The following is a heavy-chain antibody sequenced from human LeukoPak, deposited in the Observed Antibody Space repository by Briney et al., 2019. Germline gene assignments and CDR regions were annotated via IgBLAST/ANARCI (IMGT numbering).Heavy chain of an antibody. V-gene: IGHV1-2*02. D-gene: IGHD2-2*01. CDR3: ARGSRGYCSSTSCPYDAFDI. CDR2: INPNSGGT. CDR1: GYTFTGYY. Sequence: GASVKVSCKASGYTFTGYYMHWVRQAPGQGLEWMGWINPNSGGTNYAQKFQGRVTMTRDTSISTAYMELSRLRSDDTAVYYCARGSRGYCSSTSCPYDAFDIWGQGTMVTVSS. J-gene: IGHJ3*02.